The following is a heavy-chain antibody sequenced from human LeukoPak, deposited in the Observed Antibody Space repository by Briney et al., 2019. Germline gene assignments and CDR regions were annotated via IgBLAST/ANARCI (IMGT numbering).Heavy chain of an antibody. CDR2: INPNNGGT. Sequence: ASVKVSCKASGYTFTGYYMHWVRQAPGQGLEWMGWINPNNGGTNYAQKFQGRVTMTRDTSISTAYMELSRLRSDDTAVYYCARDLGPWLAPKLGGAYYYYMDVWGKGTTVTVSS. CDR1: GYTFTGYY. J-gene: IGHJ6*03. V-gene: IGHV1-2*02. CDR3: ARDLGPWLAPKLGGAYYYYMDV. D-gene: IGHD4-23*01.